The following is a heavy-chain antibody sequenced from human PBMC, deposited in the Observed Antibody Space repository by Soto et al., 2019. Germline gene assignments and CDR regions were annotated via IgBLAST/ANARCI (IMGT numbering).Heavy chain of an antibody. CDR3: ARQGTTVTHISNDY. CDR2: ISPGDSYT. J-gene: IGHJ4*02. D-gene: IGHD4-17*01. Sequence: EVQLVQSEAEVKKPGESLKISCKGSESSFTSYWIGWVRQMLGQGLEWMGIISPGDSYTRYSPSFQGQVTISADKSISTAYLQWSSLKASDTAMYYCARQGTTVTHISNDYWGQGTLVTVSS. V-gene: IGHV5-51*01. CDR1: ESSFTSYW.